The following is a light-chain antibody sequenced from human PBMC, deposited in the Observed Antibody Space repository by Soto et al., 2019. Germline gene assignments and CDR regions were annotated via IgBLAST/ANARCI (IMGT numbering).Light chain of an antibody. Sequence: EIVLTQSPGTLSLSPGERATLSCRASQSVSSSYLAWSQQKPGQAPRLLIYGASSRATGLPDRFSGSGSGTDFTLTISRLEPEDFAVYYCQQYGSSPPITFGPGTKVDIK. CDR2: GAS. J-gene: IGKJ3*01. V-gene: IGKV3-20*01. CDR3: QQYGSSPPIT. CDR1: QSVSSSY.